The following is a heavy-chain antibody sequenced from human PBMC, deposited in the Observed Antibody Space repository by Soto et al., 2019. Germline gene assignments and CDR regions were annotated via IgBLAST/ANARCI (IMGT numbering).Heavy chain of an antibody. CDR3: AREGAAPYYYYGMDV. CDR1: GGSISSGGYF. CDR2: IYYSGST. D-gene: IGHD6-6*01. J-gene: IGHJ6*02. Sequence: QVQLQESGPGLVKPSQTLSLTCTVSGGSISSGGYFWSWIRQHPGKGLEWIGFIYYSGSTYYNPSPKXRXTLXVDTSKNQFSLKLSSVTAADTAVYYCAREGAAPYYYYGMDVWGQGTTVTVSS. V-gene: IGHV4-31*03.